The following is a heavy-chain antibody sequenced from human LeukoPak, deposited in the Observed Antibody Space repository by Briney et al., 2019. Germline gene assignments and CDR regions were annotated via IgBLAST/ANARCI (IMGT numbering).Heavy chain of an antibody. D-gene: IGHD3-16*01. CDR2: IYYSGST. J-gene: IGHJ6*02. CDR3: ARDFMTYYCMDV. Sequence: SETLSLTCTVSGDSITNYYWSWRRQPPGKGLEWIGYIYYSGSTKYNPSLKSRVTISVDPPKNQFSLKLSSVTAEDTAVYYCARDFMTYYCMDVWGQGTTVTVSS. CDR1: GDSITNYY. V-gene: IGHV4-59*01.